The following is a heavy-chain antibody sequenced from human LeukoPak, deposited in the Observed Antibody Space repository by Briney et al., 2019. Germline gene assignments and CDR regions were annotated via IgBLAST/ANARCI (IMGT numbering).Heavy chain of an antibody. V-gene: IGHV3-33*01. CDR2: IWFDGSNK. CDR1: GFTFSSYD. D-gene: IGHD1-26*01. CDR3: ARPSGSYWYFDL. Sequence: PGRSLRLSCAASGFTFSSYDMHWVRQAPGKGLEWVAVIWFDGSNKYYADSVKGRFTISRDNSKNTLYLQMNSLRAEDTAVYYCARPSGSYWYFDLWGRGNLVTVSS. J-gene: IGHJ2*01.